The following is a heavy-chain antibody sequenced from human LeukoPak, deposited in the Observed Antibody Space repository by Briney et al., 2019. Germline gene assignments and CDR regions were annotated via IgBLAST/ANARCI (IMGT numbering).Heavy chain of an antibody. D-gene: IGHD3-22*01. CDR1: GGSISSYY. J-gene: IGHJ4*02. V-gene: IGHV4-59*01. Sequence: SETLSLTCTVSGGSISSYYWSWIRQPPGKGLEWIGYIYYSGSTNYNPSLKSRVTISVGTSKNQFSLKLSSVTAADTAVYYCTGKRKIVVDLIDYWGQGTLVTVSS. CDR2: IYYSGST. CDR3: TGKRKIVVDLIDY.